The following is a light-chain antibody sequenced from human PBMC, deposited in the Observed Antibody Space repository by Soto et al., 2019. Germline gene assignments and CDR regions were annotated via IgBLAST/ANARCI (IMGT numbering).Light chain of an antibody. CDR2: AES. Sequence: DIQLTQSPSFLSASLGDRVTITCRASQGIAGSLAWYQQKPGKPPKLLIYAESTLQSGVPSRFSGSGSGTRGTLTISSLQPEDFATYYCQQVKSYPRTFGGGTKVDIK. CDR3: QQVKSYPRT. V-gene: IGKV1-9*01. J-gene: IGKJ4*01. CDR1: QGIAGS.